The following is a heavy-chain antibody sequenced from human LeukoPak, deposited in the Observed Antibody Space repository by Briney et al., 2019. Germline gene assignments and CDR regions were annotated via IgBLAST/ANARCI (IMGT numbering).Heavy chain of an antibody. D-gene: IGHD3-3*01. CDR1: GGSISSSSYY. CDR3: ARGSKDFWSGYYAGLDYYYLDV. CDR2: IYYSGST. Sequence: PSETLSLTCTVSGGSISSSSYYWGWIRQPPGKGLEWIGSIYYSGSTYYNPSLKSRVTISVDTSRNQFSLKLRSVTAADTAVYYCARGSKDFWSGYYAGLDYYYLDVWGKGTTVTVSS. V-gene: IGHV4-39*07. J-gene: IGHJ6*03.